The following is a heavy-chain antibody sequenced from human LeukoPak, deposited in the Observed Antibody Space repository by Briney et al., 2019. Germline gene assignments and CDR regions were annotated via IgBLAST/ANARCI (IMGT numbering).Heavy chain of an antibody. CDR2: IYSGGST. V-gene: IGHV3-66*01. D-gene: IGHD3-9*01. CDR3: ASSYYDILTGPDAFDI. Sequence: PGGSLRLSCAASGFTVSSNYMSWVRQAPGKGLEWVSVIYSGGSTYYADSVKGRFTISRDNSKNTLYLQMNSLRAEDTAVYYCASSYYDILTGPDAFDIWGQGTMVTVSS. CDR1: GFTVSSNY. J-gene: IGHJ3*02.